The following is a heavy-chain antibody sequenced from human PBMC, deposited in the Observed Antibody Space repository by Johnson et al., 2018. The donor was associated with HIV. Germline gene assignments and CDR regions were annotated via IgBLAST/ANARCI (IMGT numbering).Heavy chain of an antibody. CDR2: IYSGGNT. J-gene: IGHJ3*01. CDR3: ARNRPVSYGYRGAFDF. D-gene: IGHD5-18*01. V-gene: IGHV3-66*01. Sequence: EVQLVESGGGLVQPGGSLRLSCAASGFTVSNNFMNWVRQAPGKGLEWVSLIYSGGNTYYADSVKGRFTISRDNAMKSLYLQINSLRAEDTAVYYCARNRPVSYGYRGAFDFWGQGTMVTVSS. CDR1: GFTVSNNF.